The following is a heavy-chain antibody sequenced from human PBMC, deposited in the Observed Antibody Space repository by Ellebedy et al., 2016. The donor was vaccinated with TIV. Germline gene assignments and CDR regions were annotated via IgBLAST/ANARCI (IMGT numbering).Heavy chain of an antibody. Sequence: GGSLRLXCVASGFTFRSHGIYWVRQAPGKGLEWVAVISSDGSNKYYADSVKGLFTISRDNSKNTLYLQMNSLRTDDMAVYYCARGGSSGSSDYWGQGTLVTVSS. CDR1: GFTFRSHG. CDR3: ARGGSSGSSDY. J-gene: IGHJ4*02. D-gene: IGHD3-10*01. CDR2: ISSDGSNK. V-gene: IGHV3-30*03.